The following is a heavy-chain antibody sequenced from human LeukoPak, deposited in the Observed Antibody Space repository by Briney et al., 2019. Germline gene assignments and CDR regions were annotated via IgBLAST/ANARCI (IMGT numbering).Heavy chain of an antibody. V-gene: IGHV3-30*02. Sequence: GGSLRLSCAASGFTFSSCGMHWDRQAPGKVLEWVAFIRYDGTNRYYADSVKGRFTISRDNSKNTLYLQMNSLRAEDTAVYYCAKDEGRVGAPKGLDYWGQGTLVTVSS. CDR1: GFTFSSCG. CDR3: AKDEGRVGAPKGLDY. D-gene: IGHD1-26*01. CDR2: IRYDGTNR. J-gene: IGHJ4*02.